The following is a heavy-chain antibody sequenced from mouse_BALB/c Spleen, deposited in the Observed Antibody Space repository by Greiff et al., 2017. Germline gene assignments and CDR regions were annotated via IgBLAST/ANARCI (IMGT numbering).Heavy chain of an antibody. CDR1: GYTFTSYW. CDR3: ARDESAMDY. V-gene: IGHV1-7*01. CDR2: INPSTGYT. Sequence: VQLQQSGAELAKPGASVKMSCKASGYTFTSYWMHWVKQRPGQGLEWIGYINPSTGYTEYNQKFKDKATLTADKSSSTAYMQLSSLTSEDSAVYYCARDESAMDYWGQGTSVTVSS. J-gene: IGHJ4*01.